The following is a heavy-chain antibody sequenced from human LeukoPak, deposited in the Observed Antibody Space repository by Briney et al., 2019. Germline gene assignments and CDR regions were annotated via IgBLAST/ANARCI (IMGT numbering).Heavy chain of an antibody. CDR2: ISNSGST. D-gene: IGHD2-15*01. J-gene: IGHJ6*02. CDR3: ARAFTPYYGMDV. CDR1: GGSFSGYY. Sequence: PSETLSLTCAVYGGSFSGYYWSWIRQPPGKGLEWIGEISNSGSTDYNPSLKSRVTISVDTSKNQFSLKLSSVTAADTAMYYCARAFTPYYGMDVWGQGTTVTVSS. V-gene: IGHV4-34*01.